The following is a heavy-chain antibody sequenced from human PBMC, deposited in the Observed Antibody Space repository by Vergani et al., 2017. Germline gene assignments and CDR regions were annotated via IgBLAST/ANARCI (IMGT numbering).Heavy chain of an antibody. CDR2: IYYSGST. D-gene: IGHD1-26*01. J-gene: IGHJ4*02. Sequence: QLQLQESGPGLVKPSETLSLTCTVSGGSISSSSYYWGWIRQPPGKGLEWIGSIYYSGSTYYNPSLKSRVTISVDSSKNQFSLKLSSVTAADTAVYYCARAHKVGALSLGYWGQGTLVTVSS. V-gene: IGHV4-39*07. CDR3: ARAHKVGALSLGY. CDR1: GGSISSSSYY.